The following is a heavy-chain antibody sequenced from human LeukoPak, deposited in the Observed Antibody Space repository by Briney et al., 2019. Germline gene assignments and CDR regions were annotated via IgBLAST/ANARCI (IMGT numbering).Heavy chain of an antibody. V-gene: IGHV3-7*03. D-gene: IGHD3-22*01. CDR3: ATRGTYYYDNSGYWGFDY. J-gene: IGHJ4*02. CDR1: GFNFRAYW. Sequence: GGSLRLSCTTSGFNFRAYWMGWVRQAPGKGLEWVANIHQHGSKENYVDSVKGRFTISRDNAKNSVFLQMNSLRAEDTAVYYCATRGTYYYDNSGYWGFDYWGQGTLVTVSS. CDR2: IHQHGSKE.